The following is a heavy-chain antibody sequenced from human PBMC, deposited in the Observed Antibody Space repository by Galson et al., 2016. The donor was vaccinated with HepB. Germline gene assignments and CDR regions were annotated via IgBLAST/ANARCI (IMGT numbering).Heavy chain of an antibody. D-gene: IGHD2-2*01. Sequence: SLRLSCAASGFPLSSYAMSWVRQAPGKGLEWVSLIFAGGDRTFYADSVRGRFTISRDNSKNTLYLQMSSLRADDSAVYYCAKDGCTSTSCYSYWGQGTLVAVSS. CDR3: AKDGCTSTSCYSY. CDR2: IFAGGDRT. V-gene: IGHV3-23*01. CDR1: GFPLSSYA. J-gene: IGHJ4*02.